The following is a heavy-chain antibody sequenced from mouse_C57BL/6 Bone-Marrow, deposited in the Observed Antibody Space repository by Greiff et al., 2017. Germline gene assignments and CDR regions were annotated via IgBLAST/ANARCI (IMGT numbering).Heavy chain of an antibody. CDR2: IDPSDSET. CDR3: ARDYYSNGFAY. Sequence: QVQLQQPGAELVRPGSSVKLSCKASGYTFTSYWMHWVKQRPIQGLEWIGNIDPSDSETHYNQKFKDKATLTVDKSSSTAYMQLSSLTSEDSAVYYCARDYYSNGFAYWGQGTLVTVSA. D-gene: IGHD2-5*01. V-gene: IGHV1-52*01. CDR1: GYTFTSYW. J-gene: IGHJ3*01.